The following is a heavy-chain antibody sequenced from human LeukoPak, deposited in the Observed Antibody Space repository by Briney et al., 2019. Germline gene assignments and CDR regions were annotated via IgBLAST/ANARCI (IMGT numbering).Heavy chain of an antibody. Sequence: PSETLSLTCTVSGVSISSSSYYWGWIRQPPGKGLEWIGSIYYSGSTYYNPSLKSRVTISVDTSKNQFSLKLSSVTAADTAVYYCARKGDGYNYYFDYWGQGTLVTVSS. D-gene: IGHD5-24*01. CDR1: GVSISSSSYY. J-gene: IGHJ4*02. CDR3: ARKGDGYNYYFDY. V-gene: IGHV4-39*01. CDR2: IYYSGST.